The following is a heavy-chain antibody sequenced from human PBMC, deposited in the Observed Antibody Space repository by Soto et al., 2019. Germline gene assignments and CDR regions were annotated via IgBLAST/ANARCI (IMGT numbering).Heavy chain of an antibody. CDR3: ARTLYSYGPRFDY. CDR2: IYYSGST. J-gene: IGHJ4*02. V-gene: IGHV4-59*01. Sequence: SETLSLTCTVSGGSISSYYWSWIRQPPGKGLEWIGYIYYSGSTNYNPSLKSRVTISVDTSKNQFSLKLSSVTAADTAVYYCARTLYSYGPRFDYCGQGTLVTVSS. D-gene: IGHD5-18*01. CDR1: GGSISSYY.